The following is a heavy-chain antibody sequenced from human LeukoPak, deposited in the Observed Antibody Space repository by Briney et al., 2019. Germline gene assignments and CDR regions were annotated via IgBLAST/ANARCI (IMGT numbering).Heavy chain of an antibody. J-gene: IGHJ5*02. CDR2: IIKSGSHI. CDR1: GFTFSDYS. CDR3: ARGRGGDNSNWFDP. Sequence: GGSLRLSCAASGFTFSDYSLNWVRQAPGKGLEWVSAIIKSGSHIYYADSVKGRFTISRDNANNSLYLQMTGLRDEDTAVYYCARGRGGDNSNWFDPWGPGTLVTVSS. D-gene: IGHD4-23*01. V-gene: IGHV3-21*01.